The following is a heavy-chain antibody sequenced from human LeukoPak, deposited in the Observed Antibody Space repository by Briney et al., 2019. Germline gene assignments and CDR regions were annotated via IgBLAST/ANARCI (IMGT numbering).Heavy chain of an antibody. CDR3: ARYSGNYRAFDI. Sequence: GSLRLSCAASGFTFSSYWTSWVRQAPGKGLEWLANIKQDGSEKYYVDSVKGRFTISRDNPKNSLYLQMNSLRAEDTAVYYCARYSGNYRAFDIWGQGTMVTVSS. V-gene: IGHV3-7*05. J-gene: IGHJ3*02. CDR2: IKQDGSEK. CDR1: GFTFSSYW. D-gene: IGHD1-26*01.